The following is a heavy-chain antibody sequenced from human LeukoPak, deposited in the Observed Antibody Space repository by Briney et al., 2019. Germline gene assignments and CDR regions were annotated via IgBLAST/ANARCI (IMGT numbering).Heavy chain of an antibody. J-gene: IGHJ4*02. V-gene: IGHV3-11*06. CDR1: GFPFSEYS. D-gene: IGHD1-1*01. CDR3: ARDHNYAFDN. Sequence: GGSLSLSCAASGFPFSEYSMNWVRQAPGKGLEWISYIGISSGNTKYADSVKGRFTISGDNAKNSLYLQMNSLRVEDTAVYYCARDHNYAFDNWGQGTLVTVSS. CDR2: IGISSGNT.